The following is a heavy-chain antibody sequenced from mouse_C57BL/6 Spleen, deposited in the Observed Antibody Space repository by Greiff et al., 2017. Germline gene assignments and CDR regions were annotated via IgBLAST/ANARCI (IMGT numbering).Heavy chain of an antibody. CDR2: IDPEDGDP. CDR1: GFNIQDYY. V-gene: IGHV14-1*01. Sequence: ELQLQGSGAELLRPGASVKLSCTASGFNIQDYYMHWLKQRPDQGLEWIGRIDPEDGDPASAPKFQGKATMTADTSSNTAYLQLSSLTCEHTAVYYCTTEGDGYPAWFAYWGQGTLVTVSA. D-gene: IGHD2-3*01. J-gene: IGHJ3*01. CDR3: TTEGDGYPAWFAY.